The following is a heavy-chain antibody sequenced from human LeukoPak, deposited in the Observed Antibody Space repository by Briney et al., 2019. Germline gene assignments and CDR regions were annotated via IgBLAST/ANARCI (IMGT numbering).Heavy chain of an antibody. V-gene: IGHV4-59*12. D-gene: IGHD3-10*01. CDR3: ATLGGGVRPYYYYYYMDV. CDR1: GGSISSYY. J-gene: IGHJ6*03. CDR2: IYYSGST. Sequence: SETLSLTCTVSGGSISSYYWSWIRQPPGKGLEWIGYIYYSGSTNYNPSLKSRVTISVDTSKNQFSLKLSSVTAADTAVYYCATLGGGVRPYYYYYYMDVWGKGTTVTISS.